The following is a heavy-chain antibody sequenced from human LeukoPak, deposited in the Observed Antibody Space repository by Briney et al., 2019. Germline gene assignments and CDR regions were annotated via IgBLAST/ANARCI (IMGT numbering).Heavy chain of an antibody. CDR2: INHSGST. J-gene: IGHJ4*02. V-gene: IGHV4-34*01. CDR1: GGSFSGYY. D-gene: IGHD6-13*01. CDR3: ASLLAAAGTSVDY. Sequence: PSETLSLTCAVYGGSFSGYYWSWIRQPPGKGLEWIGEINHSGSTNYNPSLKSRVTISVDTPKNQFSLKLSSVTAADTAVYYCASLLAAAGTSVDYWGQGTLVTVSS.